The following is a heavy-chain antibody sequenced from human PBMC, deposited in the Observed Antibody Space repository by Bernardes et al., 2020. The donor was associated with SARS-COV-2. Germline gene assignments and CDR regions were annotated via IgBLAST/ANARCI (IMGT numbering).Heavy chain of an antibody. CDR3: AEGARFG. D-gene: IGHD3-10*01. CDR1: GFILSNNW. J-gene: IGHJ4*02. V-gene: IGHV3-74*01. CDR2: IYSDGSSA. Sequence: GWSLRLSCADSGFILSNNWMQWVRQTPGKGLVWISRIYSDGSSASYADSVKGRFSISRDNDKKILYLQMDSLTADDTGVYYCAEGARFGRGQGILVTVSS.